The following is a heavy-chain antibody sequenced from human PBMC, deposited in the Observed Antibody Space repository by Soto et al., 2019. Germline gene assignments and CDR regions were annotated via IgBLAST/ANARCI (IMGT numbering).Heavy chain of an antibody. J-gene: IGHJ5*02. D-gene: IGHD2-2*01. V-gene: IGHV1-69*02. CDR1: GGTFSSYT. CDR3: AKNVVPAAMSWFDP. CDR2: FIPILGIA. Sequence: QVQLVQSGAEVKKPGSSVKVSCKASGGTFSSYTISWVRQAPGQGLEWRGRFIPILGIANYAQKFQGRVTITADKSTSTAYMELSSLRSEDTAVYYCAKNVVPAAMSWFDPWGQGTLVTVSS.